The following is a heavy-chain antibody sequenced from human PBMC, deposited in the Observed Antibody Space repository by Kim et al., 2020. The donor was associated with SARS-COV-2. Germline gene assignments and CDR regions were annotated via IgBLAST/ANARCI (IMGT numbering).Heavy chain of an antibody. CDR3: ASYTQQLGFSFDY. Sequence: SETLSLTCTVSGGSISSYYWSWIRQPPGKGLEWIGYIYYSGSTNYNPSLKSRVTISVDTSKNQFSLKLSSVTAADTAVYYCASYTQQLGFSFDYWGQGT. CDR1: GGSISSYY. V-gene: IGHV4-59*01. J-gene: IGHJ4*02. D-gene: IGHD6-13*01. CDR2: IYYSGST.